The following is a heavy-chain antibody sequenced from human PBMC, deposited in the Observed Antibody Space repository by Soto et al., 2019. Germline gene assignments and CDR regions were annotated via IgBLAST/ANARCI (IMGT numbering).Heavy chain of an antibody. D-gene: IGHD1-26*01. CDR2: IYYSGST. CDR3: ARAELVGATDS. J-gene: IGHJ4*02. V-gene: IGHV4-31*03. Sequence: SLTCTVSGGSMSIGGYYWSLILQDGGKGLEGIGYIYYSGSTYYNPSLKSRVTISVDTSKNQFSLKLSSVTAADTAVYYCARAELVGATDSWGQGTLAPVSS. CDR1: GGSMSIGGYY.